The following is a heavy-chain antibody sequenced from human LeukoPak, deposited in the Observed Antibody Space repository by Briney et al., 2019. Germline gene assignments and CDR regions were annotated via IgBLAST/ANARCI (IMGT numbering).Heavy chain of an antibody. Sequence: SETLSLTCAVYGGSFSGYYWSWIRPPPGKGREWIGEINHIGSTNYNPSLRSRVPRSVDTSKNQFSLKLSSVTAADTAVYYCARASDVIAAAGTCWFDPWGQGTLVTVSS. CDR2: INHIGST. D-gene: IGHD6-13*01. V-gene: IGHV4-34*01. CDR1: GGSFSGYY. CDR3: ARASDVIAAAGTCWFDP. J-gene: IGHJ5*02.